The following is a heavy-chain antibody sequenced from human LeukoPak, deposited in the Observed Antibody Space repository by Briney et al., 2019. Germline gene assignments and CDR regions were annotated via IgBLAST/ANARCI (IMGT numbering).Heavy chain of an antibody. Sequence: SQTLSLTCTVSGGSISSGDYYWSWIRQPPGKGLEWIGYIYYSGSTYYNPSLKSRVTISVDTSKNQFSLKLSSVTAADTAVYYCARAYADLYGGPPHPPDYWGQGTLVTVSS. J-gene: IGHJ4*02. D-gene: IGHD4-23*01. CDR3: ARAYADLYGGPPHPPDY. CDR1: GGSISSGDYY. V-gene: IGHV4-30-4*01. CDR2: IYYSGST.